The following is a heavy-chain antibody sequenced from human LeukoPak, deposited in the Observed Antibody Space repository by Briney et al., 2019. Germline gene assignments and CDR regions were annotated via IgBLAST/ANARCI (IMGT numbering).Heavy chain of an antibody. Sequence: GGSLRLSWAASGFTLSSYAMSWVRQAPGKGLEWVSAISGSGGSTYYADSVKGRFTISRDNSKNTLYLQMNSLRAEDTAVYYCAKPAIFGVVIIPVDYFDYWGQGTLVTVSS. V-gene: IGHV3-23*01. CDR2: ISGSGGST. D-gene: IGHD3-3*01. CDR3: AKPAIFGVVIIPVDYFDY. CDR1: GFTLSSYA. J-gene: IGHJ4*02.